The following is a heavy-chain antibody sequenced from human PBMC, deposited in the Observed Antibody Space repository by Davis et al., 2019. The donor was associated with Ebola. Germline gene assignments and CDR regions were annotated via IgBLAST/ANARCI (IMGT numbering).Heavy chain of an antibody. CDR3: AREYYDFWRGFTSYHYYGMDV. Sequence: GGSLRLSCAASGFTFSSYAMHWVRQAPGKGLEWVAVISYDGSNKYYADSVKGRFTISRDNSKNSLYLQMNSLRAEDTAVYYCAREYYDFWRGFTSYHYYGMDVWGQGTTVTVSS. D-gene: IGHD3-3*01. CDR1: GFTFSSYA. J-gene: IGHJ6*02. V-gene: IGHV3-30-3*01. CDR2: ISYDGSNK.